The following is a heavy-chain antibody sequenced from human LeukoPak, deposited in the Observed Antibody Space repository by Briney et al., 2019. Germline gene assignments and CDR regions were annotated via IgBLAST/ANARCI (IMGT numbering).Heavy chain of an antibody. CDR1: GFTFSTYS. J-gene: IGHJ4*02. CDR3: ARDEGRAATPLDY. V-gene: IGHV3-21*01. CDR2: ISSNNRYI. Sequence: PGGSLRLSCAASGFTFSTYSMNWVRQAPGKGLEWVSSISSNNRYIYYADSVKGRFTISRDNAKNSLYLQMNSLRAEDTAVYYCARDEGRAATPLDYWGQGTLVTVSS. D-gene: IGHD6-13*01.